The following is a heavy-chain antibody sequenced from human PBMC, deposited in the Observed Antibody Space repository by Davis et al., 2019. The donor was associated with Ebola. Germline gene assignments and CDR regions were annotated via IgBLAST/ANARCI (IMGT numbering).Heavy chain of an antibody. J-gene: IGHJ6*02. CDR1: GFTFSSYG. D-gene: IGHD4-17*01. V-gene: IGHV3-30*18. CDR2: ISYDGSNK. Sequence: PGGSLRLSCAASGFTFSSYGMHWVRQAPGKGLEWVAVISYDGSNKYYADSVKGRFTISRDNSKNTLYLQMNSLRAEDTAVYYCAKGGEDYGDYEIYYYYGMDVWGQGTTVTVSS. CDR3: AKGGEDYGDYEIYYYYGMDV.